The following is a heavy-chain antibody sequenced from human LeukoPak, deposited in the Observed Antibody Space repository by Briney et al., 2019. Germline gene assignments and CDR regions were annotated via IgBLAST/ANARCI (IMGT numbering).Heavy chain of an antibody. CDR3: ARGDILTGYYKSYNWFDP. J-gene: IGHJ5*02. Sequence: SETLSLTCAVYGGSFSGYYWSWIRQPPGKGLEWIGEINHSGSTNYNPSLKSRVTMSVDTSKKQFSLKLSSVTAADTAVYYCARGDILTGYYKSYNWFDPWGQGTLVTVSS. V-gene: IGHV4-34*01. CDR2: INHSGST. CDR1: GGSFSGYY. D-gene: IGHD3-9*01.